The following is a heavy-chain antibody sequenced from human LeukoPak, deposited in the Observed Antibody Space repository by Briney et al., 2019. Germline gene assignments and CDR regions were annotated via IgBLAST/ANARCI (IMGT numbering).Heavy chain of an antibody. CDR3: ASTSSFMGGFDP. V-gene: IGHV4-39*07. D-gene: IGHD3-16*01. Sequence: SETLSLTCTVSGGSISSSSYYWGWIRQPPGKGLEWIGSIYYSGSTYYNPSLKSRVTISVDTSKNQFSLKLSSVTAADTAVYYCASTSSFMGGFDPWGQGTLVTVSS. J-gene: IGHJ5*02. CDR2: IYYSGST. CDR1: GGSISSSSYY.